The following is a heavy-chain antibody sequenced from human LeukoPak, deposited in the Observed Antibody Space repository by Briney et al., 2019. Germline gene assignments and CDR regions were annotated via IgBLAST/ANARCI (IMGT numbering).Heavy chain of an antibody. Sequence: PVKVSCKASGGTFSSYAISWVRQAPGQGLEWMGRIIPIFGTANYAQKFQGRVTITTDESTSTAYMELSSLRSEDTAVYYCAREEDAYYYDSSGYYWLDYWGQGTLVTVSS. J-gene: IGHJ4*02. D-gene: IGHD3-22*01. CDR3: AREEDAYYYDSSGYYWLDY. V-gene: IGHV1-69*05. CDR1: GGTFSSYA. CDR2: IIPIFGTA.